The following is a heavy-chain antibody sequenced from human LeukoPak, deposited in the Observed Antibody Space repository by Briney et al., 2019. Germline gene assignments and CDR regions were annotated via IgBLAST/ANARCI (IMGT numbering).Heavy chain of an antibody. CDR2: IYYSGST. Sequence: PSETLSLTCTVSGGSISSSSYYWGWIRQPPGKGLEWIGSIYYSGSTYYNPSLKSRVTISVDTSKNQFSLKLSSVTAADTAVYYCAREEIDLVAGPGGFRHWGQGTPVTVSS. CDR1: GGSISSSSYY. J-gene: IGHJ1*01. D-gene: IGHD2-8*02. CDR3: AREEIDLVAGPGGFRH. V-gene: IGHV4-39*07.